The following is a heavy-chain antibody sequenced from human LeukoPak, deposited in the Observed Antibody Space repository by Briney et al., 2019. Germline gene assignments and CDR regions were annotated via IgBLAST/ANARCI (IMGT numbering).Heavy chain of an antibody. J-gene: IGHJ4*02. CDR3: AAFATSNAQWANFDF. CDR1: GFSISGYW. D-gene: IGHD1-1*01. Sequence: GGSLRLSCAASGFSISGYWMHWVRQVPGKGLVWVSSISSSSNYIHYADSVKGRFTISRDNAKNSLYLQVNSLRAEDTAVYYCAAFATSNAQWANFDFWGQGTLVTVSS. CDR2: ISSSSNYI. V-gene: IGHV3-21*01.